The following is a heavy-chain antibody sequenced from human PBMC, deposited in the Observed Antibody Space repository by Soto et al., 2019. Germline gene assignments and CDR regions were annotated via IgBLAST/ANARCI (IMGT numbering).Heavy chain of an antibody. CDR3: ARQGLAAAGPYYYYYGMDV. CDR2: ISYDGSNK. V-gene: IGHV3-30-3*01. CDR1: GFTFSSYA. Sequence: GGSLRLSCAASGFTFSSYAMHWVRQAPGKGLEWVAVISYDGSNKYYADSVKGRFTISRDNSKNTLYLQMNSLRAEDTAVYYCARQGLAAAGPYYYYYGMDVWGQGTTVTVS. D-gene: IGHD6-13*01. J-gene: IGHJ6*02.